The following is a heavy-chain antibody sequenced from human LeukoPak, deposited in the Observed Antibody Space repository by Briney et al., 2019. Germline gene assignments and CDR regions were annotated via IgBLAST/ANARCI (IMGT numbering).Heavy chain of an antibody. CDR3: ARQGHYYDSSGYYIGYFDY. V-gene: IGHV3-21*01. CDR2: ISSSSSYI. J-gene: IGHJ4*02. CDR1: GFTFSSYS. Sequence: GGSLRLSCAASGFTFSSYSMNWVRQAPGKGLEWVSSISSSSSYIYYADSAKGRFTISRDNAKNSLYLQMNSLRAEDTAVYYCARQGHYYDSSGYYIGYFDYWGQGTLVTVSS. D-gene: IGHD3-22*01.